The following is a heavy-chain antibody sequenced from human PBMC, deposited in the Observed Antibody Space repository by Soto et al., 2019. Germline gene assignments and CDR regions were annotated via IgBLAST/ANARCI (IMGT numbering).Heavy chain of an antibody. CDR1: VGSISSYY. CDR3: AGTEDYCGGDCYFDY. CDR2: IYYSGST. D-gene: IGHD2-21*02. J-gene: IGHJ4*02. V-gene: IGHV4-59*01. Sequence: PSETLSLTCTVSVGSISSYYWSWIRQPPGKGLEWIGYIYYSGSTNYNPSLKSRVTISVDTSKNQFSLKLSSVTAADTAVYYCAGTEDYCGGDCYFDYWGQGTLVTV.